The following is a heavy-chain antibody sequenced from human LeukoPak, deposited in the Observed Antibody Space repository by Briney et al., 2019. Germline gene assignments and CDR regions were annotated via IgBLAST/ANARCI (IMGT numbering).Heavy chain of an antibody. J-gene: IGHJ6*04. CDR1: GLTFSSYW. Sequence: PGGSLRLSCAASGLTFSSYWMHWVRRAPGKGLEWVANIKEDGSQKYFVDPVKGRFTISRDNAKNSLYLQMNSLRAGDTAVYYCERESRRITMVRGLDMDVWGKGTTVTVSS. D-gene: IGHD3-10*01. V-gene: IGHV3-7*03. CDR3: ERESRRITMVRGLDMDV. CDR2: IKEDGSQK.